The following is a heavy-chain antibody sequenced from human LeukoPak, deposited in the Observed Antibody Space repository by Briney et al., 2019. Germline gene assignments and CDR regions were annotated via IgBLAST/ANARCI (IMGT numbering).Heavy chain of an antibody. Sequence: GGSLRLSCAASGFTFSSYWMSWVRQAPGKGLEGVANIKQDGSEKYYVDSVKGRFTISRDNAKNSLYLQMNSLRAEDTAVYYCAREDYYDKRAFDIWGQGTMVTVSS. J-gene: IGHJ3*02. CDR3: AREDYYDKRAFDI. V-gene: IGHV3-7*01. CDR1: GFTFSSYW. D-gene: IGHD3-22*01. CDR2: IKQDGSEK.